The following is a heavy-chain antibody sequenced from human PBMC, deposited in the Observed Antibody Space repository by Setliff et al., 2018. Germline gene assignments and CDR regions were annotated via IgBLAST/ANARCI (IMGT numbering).Heavy chain of an antibody. CDR3: ARVRGIAVPGAPKYYSPGY. CDR1: DDSISSRHYY. J-gene: IGHJ4*02. V-gene: IGHV4-61*09. Sequence: SETLSLTCTVSDDSISSRHYYWSWIRQPAGKGLEWLGQIYTSWSTNYNPSLKGRATLSIDASKRQFSLKLTSVTAADTAVYYCARVRGIAVPGAPKYYSPGYWGQGTLVTVSS. CDR2: IYTSWST. D-gene: IGHD6-19*01.